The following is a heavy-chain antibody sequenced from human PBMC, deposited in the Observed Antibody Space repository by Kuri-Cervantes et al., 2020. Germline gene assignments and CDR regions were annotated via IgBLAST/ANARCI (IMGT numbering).Heavy chain of an antibody. J-gene: IGHJ5*02. CDR2: IIPIFGTA. Sequence: SVKVSCKASGGTFSSYAISWVRQAPGQGLEWMGGIIPIFGTANYAQKFQGRVTMTEDTSTDTAYMELSSLRSEDTAVYYCARGRGAVAGGANWFDPWGQGTLVTVSS. V-gene: IGHV1-69*06. CDR1: GGTFSSYA. CDR3: ARGRGAVAGGANWFDP. D-gene: IGHD6-19*01.